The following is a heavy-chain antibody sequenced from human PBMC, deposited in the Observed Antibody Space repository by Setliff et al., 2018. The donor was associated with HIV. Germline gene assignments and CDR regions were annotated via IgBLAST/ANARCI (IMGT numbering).Heavy chain of an antibody. CDR1: GYTLTELS. V-gene: IGHV1-24*01. CDR2: FDPEDGET. J-gene: IGHJ4*02. Sequence: ASVKVSCKISGYTLTELSIHWVRQAPGKGLEWMANFDPEDGETFYAQKFQGRVTMTRDTSISTAYMELGRLRSDDPAVYYCARTLPQYTNHFDYWGQGTLVTVSS. D-gene: IGHD5-18*01. CDR3: ARTLPQYTNHFDY.